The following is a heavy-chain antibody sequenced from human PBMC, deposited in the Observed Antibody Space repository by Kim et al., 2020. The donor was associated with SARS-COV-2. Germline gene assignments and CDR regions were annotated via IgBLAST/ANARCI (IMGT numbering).Heavy chain of an antibody. V-gene: IGHV3-23*01. J-gene: IGHJ4*01. CDR3: GKCSGASCLDSYFD. CDR2: ISDSSGSI. D-gene: IGHD2-15*01. CDR1: GFSFSNHG. Sequence: GGSLRLSCAASGFSFSNHGMSWVRRAPGKGLEWVSVISDSSGSIYYADSVKGRFTISRDNSKNTVYLQMNSLRVDDTAVYYRGKCSGASCLDSYFD.